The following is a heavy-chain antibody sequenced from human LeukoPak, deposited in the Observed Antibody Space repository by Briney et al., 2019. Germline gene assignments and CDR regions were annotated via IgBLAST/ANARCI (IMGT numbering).Heavy chain of an antibody. CDR1: GFTFSSYS. D-gene: IGHD3-22*01. Sequence: GGSLRLSCAASGFTFSSYSMNWVRQAPGKGPEWVSSISSSSSYIYYADSVKGRFTISRDNAKNSLYLQMNSLRAEDTAVYYCASDYYDSSGYYYFDYWGQGTLVTVSS. CDR2: ISSSSSYI. CDR3: ASDYYDSSGYYYFDY. V-gene: IGHV3-21*01. J-gene: IGHJ4*02.